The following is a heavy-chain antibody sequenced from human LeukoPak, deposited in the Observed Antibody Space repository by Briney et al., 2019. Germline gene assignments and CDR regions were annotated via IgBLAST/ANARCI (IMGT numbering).Heavy chain of an antibody. CDR2: IKQDGSEK. CDR3: ARELKYSGYYFDY. Sequence: GGSLRLSCAASGFTFSSYWMSWVRQAPGKGLEWVANIKQDGSEKYYVDSVKGRFTISRDNAKNSLYLQMNSLRAEDTALYYCARELKYSGYYFDYWGQGTLVTVSS. CDR1: GFTFSSYW. V-gene: IGHV3-7*03. D-gene: IGHD5-12*01. J-gene: IGHJ4*02.